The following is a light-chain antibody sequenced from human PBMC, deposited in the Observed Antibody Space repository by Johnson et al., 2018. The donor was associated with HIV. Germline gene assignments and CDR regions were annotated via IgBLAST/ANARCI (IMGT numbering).Light chain of an antibody. V-gene: IGLV1-51*01. CDR2: DNN. CDR1: SSNIGKNY. J-gene: IGLJ1*01. CDR3: GAWDSSLSAHFV. Sequence: QPVLTQPPSVSAAPGQKVTISCSGSSSNIGKNYVSWYQQLPGTAPKLLIYDNNKRPSGIPDRFSASKSGTSATLVITGLQTGDEADYYCGAWDSSLSAHFVFGTGTKVTVL.